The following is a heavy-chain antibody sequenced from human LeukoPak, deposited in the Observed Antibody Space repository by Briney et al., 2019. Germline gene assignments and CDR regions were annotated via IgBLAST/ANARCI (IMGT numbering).Heavy chain of an antibody. CDR3: ASYCSGGSCSIDY. Sequence: SETLSLTCTVSGGSISSGGYYWSWIRQHPGKGLEWIGYIYYSGSTYYNPSLKSRVTISVDTSKNQFSLKLSSVTAADTAVYYCASYCSGGSCSIDYWGQGTLVTVSS. CDR1: GGSISSGGYY. J-gene: IGHJ4*02. CDR2: IYYSGST. V-gene: IGHV4-31*03. D-gene: IGHD2-15*01.